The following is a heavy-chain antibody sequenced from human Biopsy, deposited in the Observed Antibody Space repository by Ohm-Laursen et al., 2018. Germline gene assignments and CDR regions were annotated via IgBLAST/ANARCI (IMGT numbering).Heavy chain of an antibody. CDR3: SREQHYYSA. CDR2: VNPKKGDT. J-gene: IGHJ4*02. Sequence: SVKVSCKTTGYTFTDDQIHWVRGAPGQGLEWMGLVNPKKGDTRYAQKFQGRVTMTSDVSVATAYMELTGLTSDDTAVYFCSREQHYYSARGQGTLVIVSS. D-gene: IGHD2-21*02. CDR1: GYTFTDDQ. V-gene: IGHV1-2*06.